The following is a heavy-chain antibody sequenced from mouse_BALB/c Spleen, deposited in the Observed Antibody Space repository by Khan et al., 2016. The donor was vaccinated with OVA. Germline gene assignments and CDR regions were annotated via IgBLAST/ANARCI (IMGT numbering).Heavy chain of an antibody. J-gene: IGHJ3*01. CDR1: GFTFSTFA. CDR2: IGSGGVYI. V-gene: IGHV5-9-3*01. CDR3: ARHNDGPFAY. Sequence: EVELVESGGDLVKPGGSLKLPCSASGFTFSTFAMSWVRQTPEKSLEWVATIGSGGVYIFYPDSVKGRFTISRDNAKNTLYLQMSSLRSEDTASYYCARHNDGPFAYWGQGTLVTVSA. D-gene: IGHD1-1*01.